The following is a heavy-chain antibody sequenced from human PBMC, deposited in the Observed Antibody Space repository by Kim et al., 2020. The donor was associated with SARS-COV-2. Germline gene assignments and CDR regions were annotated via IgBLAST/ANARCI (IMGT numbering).Heavy chain of an antibody. J-gene: IGHJ4*02. CDR3: ARCFPSGPCKHIDF. Sequence: SETLSLTCSVSGYDIKNGYYWGWVRQAPGKGLEWIGAIHETATTYYNPSLKSRVAMSVDRSSNFFSLRLTSLTAADTAIYYCARCFPSGPCKHIDFWGQG. D-gene: IGHD6-19*01. V-gene: IGHV4-38-2*02. CDR2: IHETATT. CDR1: GYDIKNGYY.